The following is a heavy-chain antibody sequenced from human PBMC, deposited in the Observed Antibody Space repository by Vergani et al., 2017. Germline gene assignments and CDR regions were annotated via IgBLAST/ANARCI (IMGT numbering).Heavy chain of an antibody. Sequence: QVQLVQSGPEVKKPGASVKVSCKASGYDFTNYGLGWVRQAPGQSLEWMGWSSAYNGNTKYAQKFQGRVSVTTDTSTTTVYMELRRLTSDDTAVYYCARGQSGSYYRYFEHWGQGTLVIVSS. J-gene: IGHJ1*01. D-gene: IGHD3-10*01. CDR1: GYDFTNYG. V-gene: IGHV1-18*01. CDR3: ARGQSGSYYRYFEH. CDR2: SSAYNGNT.